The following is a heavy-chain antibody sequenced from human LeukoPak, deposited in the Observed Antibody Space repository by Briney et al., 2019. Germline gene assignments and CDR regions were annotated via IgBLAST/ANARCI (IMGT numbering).Heavy chain of an antibody. Sequence: SETLSLTCTVSGGSISSYYWSWIRQPPGKGLEWIGYIYYSGSTNYNPSLKSRVTISVDTSKNQFSLKLSSVTAADTAVYYCARESQLRFLEWLFFDYWGQGTLVTVSS. J-gene: IGHJ4*02. CDR1: GGSISSYY. V-gene: IGHV4-59*12. D-gene: IGHD3-3*01. CDR2: IYYSGST. CDR3: ARESQLRFLEWLFFDY.